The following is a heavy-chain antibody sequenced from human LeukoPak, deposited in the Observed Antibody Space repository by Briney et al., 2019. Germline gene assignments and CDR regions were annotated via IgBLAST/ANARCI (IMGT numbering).Heavy chain of an antibody. V-gene: IGHV1-69*13. CDR2: ITPMFGTS. CDR3: ARDSSEFRSLLFH. Sequence: ASVKVSCKASGGIFSRHTISWVRQSPGQGLEWMGGITPMFGTSNYAQKFQGRVTITADESTSTAYIELSSLRSEDTAVYYCARDSSEFRSLLFHWGQGTLVTVSS. J-gene: IGHJ1*01. CDR1: GGIFSRHT. D-gene: IGHD1-14*01.